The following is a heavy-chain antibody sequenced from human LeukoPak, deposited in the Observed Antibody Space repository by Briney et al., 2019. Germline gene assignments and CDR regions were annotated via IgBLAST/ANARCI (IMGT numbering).Heavy chain of an antibody. CDR2: INHSGNTT. J-gene: IGHJ5*02. Sequence: SETLSLTCAVYGESFSGYYWNWIRQPPGKGLEWIGEINHSGNTTNHNPSLKSRVTISVDRSKNQFSLKLSSVTAADTAAYYCARAVPGLDPWGQGTLVTVSS. CDR3: ARAVPGLDP. V-gene: IGHV4-34*01. D-gene: IGHD1-1*01. CDR1: GESFSGYY.